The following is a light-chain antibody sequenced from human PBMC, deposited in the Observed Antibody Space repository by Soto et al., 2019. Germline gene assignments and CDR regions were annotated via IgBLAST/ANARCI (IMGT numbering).Light chain of an antibody. J-gene: IGKJ1*01. CDR1: QTVTRSY. V-gene: IGKV3-20*01. Sequence: EIVLTQSPGTLSLSPGEGAPLSCRASQTVTRSYLAWYQQKPGQAPRLLIYGASTRATGIPARFSGSGSGTDFTLTISRLEPEDFAVYYGQQYGSSPPVTFGQGTKVDIK. CDR3: QQYGSSPPVT. CDR2: GAS.